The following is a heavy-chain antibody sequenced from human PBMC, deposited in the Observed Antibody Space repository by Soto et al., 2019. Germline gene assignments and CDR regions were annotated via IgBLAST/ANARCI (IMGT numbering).Heavy chain of an antibody. J-gene: IGHJ4*01. CDR3: ARAHAPTLPFDS. D-gene: IGHD2-15*01. Sequence: PSVTLSLTCTVSGGSIRNVYWSWIRQAPGKGLEWIGFIFHSGNAKYNPSLKSRVTISVDTSKNQFSLSLDSVTAADTAVYFCARAHAPTLPFDSWGQGTLVTVSS. CDR1: GGSIRNVY. CDR2: IFHSGNA. V-gene: IGHV4-59*01.